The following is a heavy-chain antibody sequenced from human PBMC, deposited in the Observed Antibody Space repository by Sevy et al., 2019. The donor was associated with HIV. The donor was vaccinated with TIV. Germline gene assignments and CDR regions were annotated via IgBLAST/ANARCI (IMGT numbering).Heavy chain of an antibody. V-gene: IGHV3-30*02. CDR2: IRYDGNNK. J-gene: IGHJ4*02. CDR3: ANGDYDFDY. CDR1: GFTFRTYG. Sequence: GGSLRLSCAASGFTFRTYGMQWVRQAPGKGLEWVAFIRYDGNNKYYTDSVKGRFTISRDNSKNTLYLHMNRLRAEDTAVYDCANGDYDFDYWGQGTLVTVSS. D-gene: IGHD4-17*01.